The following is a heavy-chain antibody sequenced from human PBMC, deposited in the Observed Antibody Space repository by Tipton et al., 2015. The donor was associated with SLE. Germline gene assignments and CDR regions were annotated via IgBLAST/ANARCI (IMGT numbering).Heavy chain of an antibody. J-gene: IGHJ3*02. V-gene: IGHV3-49*03. CDR2: IRSKIYGGTT. CDR1: GFTFGDYG. CDR3: TRGPRDCSNPNWRLNYAFEI. Sequence: SLRLSCTASGFTFGDYGMSWFRQAPGKGLEWVGLIRSKIYGGTTEYSASVKGRVTISRDDSKRIAYLQMNSLKTEDTAVDYCTRGPRDCSNPNWRLNYAFEIWGQGTMVPVSS. D-gene: IGHD2-2*01.